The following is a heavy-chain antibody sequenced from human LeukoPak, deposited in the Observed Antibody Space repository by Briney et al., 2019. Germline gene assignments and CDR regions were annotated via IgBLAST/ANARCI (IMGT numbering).Heavy chain of an antibody. D-gene: IGHD6-13*01. Sequence: SETLSLTCAVSGGSISSGGYSWSWIRQPPGKGLEWIGYIYHSGSTYYNPSLKSRVTISVDRSKNQFSLKLSSVTAADTAVYYCARDKQQLVASGGYYYYGMDVWGQGTMVTVSS. CDR3: ARDKQQLVASGGYYYYGMDV. V-gene: IGHV4-30-2*01. CDR1: GGSISSGGYS. J-gene: IGHJ6*02. CDR2: IYHSGST.